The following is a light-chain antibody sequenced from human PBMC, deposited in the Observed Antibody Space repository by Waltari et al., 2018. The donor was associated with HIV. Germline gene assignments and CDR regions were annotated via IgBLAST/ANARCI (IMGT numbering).Light chain of an antibody. V-gene: IGLV1-40*01. CDR1: SSNIGAGYD. J-gene: IGLJ3*02. Sequence: QSVLTQPPSVSGAPGQGVTISCTGSSSNIGAGYDVHWYQQLPGTAPKLLIYGNSNRPSGVPDRFSGSKSGTSASLAITGLQAEDEADYYCQSYDSSLSGGVFGGGTK. CDR2: GNS. CDR3: QSYDSSLSGGV.